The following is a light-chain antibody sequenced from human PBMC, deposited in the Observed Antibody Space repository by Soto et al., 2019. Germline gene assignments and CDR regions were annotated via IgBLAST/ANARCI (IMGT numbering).Light chain of an antibody. CDR2: DVS. CDR3: SSYTTSNTRQIV. CDR1: SSDDGGYNY. Sequence: QSALTQPASVSGSPGQSITISCTGTSSDDGGYNYVSWYQQHPGKAPKFMIYDVSNRPSGVSNRFSGSKSGNTASLTISGLQAEDDADYYCSSYTTSNTRQIVFGTGTKVTVL. J-gene: IGLJ1*01. V-gene: IGLV2-14*01.